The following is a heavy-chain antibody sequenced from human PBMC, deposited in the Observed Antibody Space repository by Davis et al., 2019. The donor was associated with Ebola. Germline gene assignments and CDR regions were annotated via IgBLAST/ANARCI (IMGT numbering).Heavy chain of an antibody. D-gene: IGHD4-11*01. CDR3: ANAPTTVTTLGMDV. V-gene: IGHV3-30*18. CDR2: ISYDGSNK. J-gene: IGHJ6*02. Sequence: GESLKISCAASGFTFSSYGMHWVRQAPGKGLEWVAVISYDGSNKYYADSVKGRFTISRDTSKNTLYLQMNSLRAEDTAVYYCANAPTTVTTLGMDVWGQGTTVTVSS. CDR1: GFTFSSYG.